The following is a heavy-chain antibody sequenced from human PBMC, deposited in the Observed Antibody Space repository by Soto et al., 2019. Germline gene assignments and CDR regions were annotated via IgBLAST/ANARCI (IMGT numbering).Heavy chain of an antibody. CDR3: ARDGGRHSGGLDY. J-gene: IGHJ4*02. CDR1: GCTFSSYS. CDR2: IIPIFGTA. D-gene: IGHD1-26*01. V-gene: IGHV1-69*01. Sequence: QVQLVQSGAEVKKPGSSVKVSCKASGCTFSSYSINWVRQAPGQGLEWMGEIIPIFGTANYAQKFQGRVTITADESTSTAYMELSSLRSEDTAVYYCARDGGRHSGGLDYWGQGTLVTVSS.